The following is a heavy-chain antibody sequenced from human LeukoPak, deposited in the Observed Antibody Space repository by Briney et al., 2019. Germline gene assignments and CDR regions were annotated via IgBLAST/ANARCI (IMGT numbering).Heavy chain of an antibody. Sequence: AGGSLRLSCAAGFTINNYWMSWVRQAPGRGLECVANINQGGSDKNYVDSVKGRFTISRDNAKKSLFLQMNSLRAEDTAVYYCVPHYFDTNGYYYGYWGQGTPVSVS. V-gene: IGHV3-7*01. J-gene: IGHJ4*01. CDR3: VPHYFDTNGYYYGY. D-gene: IGHD3-22*01. CDR1: GFTINNYW. CDR2: INQGGSDK.